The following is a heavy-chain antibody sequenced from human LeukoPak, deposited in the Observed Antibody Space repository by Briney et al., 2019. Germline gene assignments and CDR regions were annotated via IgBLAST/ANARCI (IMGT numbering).Heavy chain of an antibody. Sequence: GGSLRLSCAASGFTFSDYYMSRIRQAPGKGLEWVSYISSSGSTIYYADSVKGRFTISRDNAKNSLYLQMNSLRAEDTAVYYCARDTSDSRLIWFGEFPPSNWFDPWGQGTLVTVSS. CDR1: GFTFSDYY. J-gene: IGHJ5*02. CDR2: ISSSGSTI. D-gene: IGHD3-10*01. CDR3: ARDTSDSRLIWFGEFPPSNWFDP. V-gene: IGHV3-11*01.